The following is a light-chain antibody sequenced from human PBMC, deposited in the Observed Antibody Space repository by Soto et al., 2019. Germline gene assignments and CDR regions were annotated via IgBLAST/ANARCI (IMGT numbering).Light chain of an antibody. J-gene: IGLJ3*02. CDR3: SSYTTTNSLGV. Sequence: QSVLTQPASVSRSPGQSITISCTGTSSDVGGYNYVSWYQQHPGNAPKLIIYEVSNRRSGVSNRFSGSKSGNTASLTISGLQAEDEAYYYCSSYTTTNSLGVFGGGTKPPS. V-gene: IGLV2-14*01. CDR2: EVS. CDR1: SSDVGGYNY.